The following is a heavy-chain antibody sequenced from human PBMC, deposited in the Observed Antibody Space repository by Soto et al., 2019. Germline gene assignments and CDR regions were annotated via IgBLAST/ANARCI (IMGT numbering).Heavy chain of an antibody. CDR2: IHYSGST. D-gene: IGHD2-21*02. Sequence: SETLSLTCSVSGGSISSYYWNWMRQPPGKGLEWIGYIHYSGSTNYNPSLKSRVTISVDTSKNQFSLKLSSVSVADTAVYYCASHPVVTAWFGAFDIWGQGTMVTVSS. CDR1: GGSISSYY. J-gene: IGHJ3*02. V-gene: IGHV4-59*01. CDR3: ASHPVVTAWFGAFDI.